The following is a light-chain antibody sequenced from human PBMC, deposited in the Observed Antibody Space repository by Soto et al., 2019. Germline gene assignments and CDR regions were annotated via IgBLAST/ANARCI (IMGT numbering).Light chain of an antibody. J-gene: IGLJ2*01. CDR3: SSYAGTSNIAL. CDR2: EVT. Sequence: QSVLTQPPSASGSPGQSVTISCTGTSTDVGASKYVSWYQQFPGKAPNLILYEVTKRPSGVPGRFSGSKSGNTASLTVSGLQAEDEAEYYCSSYAGTSNIALFGGGTQLTVL. V-gene: IGLV2-8*01. CDR1: STDVGASKY.